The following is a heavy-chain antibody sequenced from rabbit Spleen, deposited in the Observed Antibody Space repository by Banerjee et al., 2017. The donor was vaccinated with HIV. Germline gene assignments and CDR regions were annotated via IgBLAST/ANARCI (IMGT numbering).Heavy chain of an antibody. CDR1: GIDFNNFYY. CDR2: IYAGRSGTT. Sequence: QSLEESGGDLVKPEGSLTLTCTASGIDFNNFYYMCWVRQAPGKGLEWIACIYAGRSGTTYYASWAKGRFTISKTSSTTVTLQMTSLTAADTATYFCARNGAGSNYAFNFWGPGTLVTVS. J-gene: IGHJ4*01. V-gene: IGHV1S40*01. CDR3: ARNGAGSNYAFNF. D-gene: IGHD8-1*01.